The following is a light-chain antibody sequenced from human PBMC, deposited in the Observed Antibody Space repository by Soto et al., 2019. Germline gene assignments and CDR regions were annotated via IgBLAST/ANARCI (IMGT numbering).Light chain of an antibody. CDR2: GAS. J-gene: IGKJ1*01. CDR1: QSVGSN. CDR3: QQYNNWPPVWT. Sequence: TQSPSSLSASVGDRVTITCRASQSVGSNLAWYQQKPGQVPRLLIYGASTRATGLPARISGSGSGTEFTLTISSLQSEDFAVYYCQQYNNWPPVWTFGQGTKVDI. V-gene: IGKV3-15*01.